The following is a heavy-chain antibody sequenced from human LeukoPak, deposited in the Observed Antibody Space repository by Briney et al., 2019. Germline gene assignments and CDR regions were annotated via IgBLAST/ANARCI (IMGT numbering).Heavy chain of an antibody. CDR2: IYYSGYT. Sequence: SETLSLTCSVSDASISSYYWSWIRQSPEKGLEWIGYIYYSGYTDYNPSLQSRVLISVDTSRSQFSLNLNSVSAADTAVYYCARSYFGSGTFNGFDYWGQGTLVTVSS. CDR1: DASISSYY. D-gene: IGHD3-10*01. CDR3: ARSYFGSGTFNGFDY. V-gene: IGHV4-59*12. J-gene: IGHJ4*02.